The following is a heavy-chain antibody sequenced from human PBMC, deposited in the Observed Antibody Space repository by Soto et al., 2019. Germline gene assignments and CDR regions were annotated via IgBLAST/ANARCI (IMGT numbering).Heavy chain of an antibody. D-gene: IGHD5-12*01. CDR1: GFTFSSYG. Sequence: GGSLRLSCAASGFTFSSYGMHWVRQAPGKGLEWVAVISYDGSNKYYADSVKGRFTISRDNSKNTLYLQMNSLRAEDTAVYYCANVRRLRDPDDYWGQGTLVTVSS. V-gene: IGHV3-30*18. CDR2: ISYDGSNK. J-gene: IGHJ4*02. CDR3: ANVRRLRDPDDY.